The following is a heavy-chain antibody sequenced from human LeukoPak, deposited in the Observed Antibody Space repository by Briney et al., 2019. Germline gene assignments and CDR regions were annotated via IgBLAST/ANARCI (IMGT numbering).Heavy chain of an antibody. CDR3: ATCSSTSCYRRNAFDI. Sequence: ASVKVSCKVSGYTLTELSMHWVRQAPGKGLEWMGGFDPEDGETIYAQKFQGRVTMTEDTSTDTAYMELSSLRSEDTAVYYCATCSSTSCYRRNAFDIWSQGTMATVSS. D-gene: IGHD2-2*01. CDR2: FDPEDGET. J-gene: IGHJ3*02. V-gene: IGHV1-24*01. CDR1: GYTLTELS.